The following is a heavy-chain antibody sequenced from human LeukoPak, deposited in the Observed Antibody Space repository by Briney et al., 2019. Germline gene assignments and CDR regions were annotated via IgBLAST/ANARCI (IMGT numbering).Heavy chain of an antibody. CDR3: ARDLNWENY. CDR2: IKPDGSQI. J-gene: IGHJ4*02. CDR1: GFTFSSYG. D-gene: IGHD7-27*01. Sequence: GGTLRLSCAASGFTFSSYGMSWVRQAPGKGLEWVANIKPDGSQIYYVDSVKGRFTISRDNAKNSLFLQMNSLRAEDTAVYYCARDLNWENYWGQGTLVSVSS. V-gene: IGHV3-7*01.